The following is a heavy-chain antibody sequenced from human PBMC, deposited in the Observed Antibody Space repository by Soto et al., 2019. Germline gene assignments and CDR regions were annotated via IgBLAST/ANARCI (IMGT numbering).Heavy chain of an antibody. V-gene: IGHV4-4*07. CDR3: ARDYSGSYLTYYYYGMDV. CDR1: GGSISSYC. J-gene: IGHJ6*02. D-gene: IGHD1-26*01. CDR2: IYTSGST. Sequence: QVQLQESGPGLVKPSETLSLTCTVSGGSISSYCWSWIRQPAGKGLEWIGRIYTSGSTNYNPSLKSRVTMSVDTSKNQFSLKLSSVTAADTAVYYCARDYSGSYLTYYYYGMDVWGQGTTVTVSS.